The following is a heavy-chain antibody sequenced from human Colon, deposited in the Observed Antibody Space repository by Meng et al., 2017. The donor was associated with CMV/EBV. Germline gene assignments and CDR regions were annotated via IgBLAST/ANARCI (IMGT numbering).Heavy chain of an antibody. Sequence: CPASAFPFRHRSVHWVRQAPGQALEWMGWITPFNGTTNYAQHLQDRVTITRDMSMTTAYMELSSLRSDDRAIYFCASGEEQLAHFDYWGQGTLVTVSS. CDR2: ITPFNGTT. V-gene: IGHV1-45*02. CDR3: ASGEEQLAHFDY. CDR1: AFPFRHRS. D-gene: IGHD6-13*01. J-gene: IGHJ4*02.